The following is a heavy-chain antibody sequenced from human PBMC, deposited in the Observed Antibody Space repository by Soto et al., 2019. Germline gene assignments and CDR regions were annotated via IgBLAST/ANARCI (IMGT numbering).Heavy chain of an antibody. Sequence: EVQLVESGGGLVQPGGSLRLSCAASGFSFTNNWMHWVRRVPGRGLVWVSRINTDGSERDYVDSVKGRFTISRDNAKKTLYLQMNSLRVEETAVYYCARDGEGFWGQGTLVTVSS. CDR2: INTDGSER. CDR1: GFSFTNNW. J-gene: IGHJ4*02. D-gene: IGHD2-21*01. V-gene: IGHV3-74*01. CDR3: ARDGEGF.